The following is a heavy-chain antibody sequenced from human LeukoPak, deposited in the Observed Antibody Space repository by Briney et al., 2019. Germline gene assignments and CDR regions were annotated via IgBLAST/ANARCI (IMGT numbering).Heavy chain of an antibody. Sequence: SETLSLTCTVSGGSISDYYWSWIRQPPGKGLEWVGYIYYSGSTKDNPYLKSRVTISIDTSKNQFSLKLSSVTAADTALYYCARGTGAYYYLWGQGTMVTVFS. D-gene: IGHD3-22*01. J-gene: IGHJ3*01. V-gene: IGHV4-59*01. CDR2: IYYSGST. CDR1: GGSISDYY. CDR3: ARGTGAYYYL.